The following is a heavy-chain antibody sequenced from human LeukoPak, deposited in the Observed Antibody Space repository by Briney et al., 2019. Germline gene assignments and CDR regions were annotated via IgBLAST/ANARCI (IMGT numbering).Heavy chain of an antibody. D-gene: IGHD4/OR15-4a*01. Sequence: GGSLRLSCAASGFTFSSYAMHWVRQAPGKGLEWVAVISYDGSNKYYADSVRGRFTISRDNSKNTLYLQMSSLRAEDTAVYYCARDPDYGDNWGLGTLVIVSS. CDR1: GFTFSSYA. CDR2: ISYDGSNK. CDR3: ARDPDYGDN. V-gene: IGHV3-30*14. J-gene: IGHJ4*02.